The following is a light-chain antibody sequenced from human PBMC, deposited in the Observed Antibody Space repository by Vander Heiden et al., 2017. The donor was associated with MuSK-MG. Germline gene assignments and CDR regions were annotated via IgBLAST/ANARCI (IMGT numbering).Light chain of an antibody. CDR3: QQYKNGYLGPLT. J-gene: IGKJ4*01. CDR1: QSISSN. V-gene: IGKV3-15*01. Sequence: EIVMTQSPATLSVSPGERATLSCRASQSISSNLAWYQQKPGQAPRLLIYGASTRATGIPARFSGSGYGTEFTLTISSLQSEEFAVYYCQQYKNGYLGPLTFGGGTKVEIK. CDR2: GAS.